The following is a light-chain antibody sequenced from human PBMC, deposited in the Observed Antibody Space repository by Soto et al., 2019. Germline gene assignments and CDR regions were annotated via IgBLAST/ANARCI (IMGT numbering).Light chain of an antibody. J-gene: IGLJ2*01. Sequence: NFMLTQPHSVSASPGETVTISCTGISGSIASNYVQWYQQRPGGAPTAVIFEDDLRPSGVPDRFSGSVDSSSNSASLTISGLKTEDEADYYCQSYDSNNHVIFSGGTKVTVL. V-gene: IGLV6-57*02. CDR3: QSYDSNNHVI. CDR1: SGSIASNY. CDR2: EDD.